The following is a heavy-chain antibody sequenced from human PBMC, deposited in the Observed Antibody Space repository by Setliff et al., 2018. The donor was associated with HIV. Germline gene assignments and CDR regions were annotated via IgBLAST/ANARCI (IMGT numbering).Heavy chain of an antibody. Sequence: SVKVSCKASGYTFTSYGITWVRQAPGQGLEWMGGIIPIFGKAHYAQKFQGRVTITADESTSTAYMELSSLRSEDTAMYHCARRGRFTGGYSYGSDYFEYWGQGTLVTVSS. D-gene: IGHD5-18*01. CDR3: ARRGRFTGGYSYGSDYFEY. V-gene: IGHV1-69*13. CDR2: IIPIFGKA. J-gene: IGHJ4*02. CDR1: GYTFTSYG.